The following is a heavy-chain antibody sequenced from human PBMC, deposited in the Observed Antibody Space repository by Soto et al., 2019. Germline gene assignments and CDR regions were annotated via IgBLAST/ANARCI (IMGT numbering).Heavy chain of an antibody. D-gene: IGHD2-21*01. V-gene: IGHV4-30-4*08. J-gene: IGHJ5*02. CDR3: ARGRILWFWFDP. CDR2: IYYSGST. CDR1: GGSIGSSSYY. Sequence: PSETLSLTCSVSGGSIGSSSYYFGWIRQPPGKGLEWIGYIYYSGSTYYNPSLKSRVTISVDTSKNQFSLKLSSVTAADTAVYYCARGRILWFWFDPWGQGTLVTVSS.